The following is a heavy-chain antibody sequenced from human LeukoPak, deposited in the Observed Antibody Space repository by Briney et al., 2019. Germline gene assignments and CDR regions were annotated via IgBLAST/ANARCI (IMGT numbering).Heavy chain of an antibody. V-gene: IGHV4-4*07. Sequence: SETLSLTCTVSGGSISSYYWSWIRQLAGKGLQWIGRIYTSGSTNYNPSLKSRVTMSVDTSKNQFSLKLSSVTAADTAVYYCARTGRFGGDYYFDYWGQGTLVTVSS. D-gene: IGHD2-21*01. J-gene: IGHJ4*02. CDR1: GGSISSYY. CDR3: ARTGRFGGDYYFDY. CDR2: IYTSGST.